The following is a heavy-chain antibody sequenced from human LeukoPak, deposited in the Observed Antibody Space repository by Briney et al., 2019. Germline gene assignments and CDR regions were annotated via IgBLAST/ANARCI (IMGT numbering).Heavy chain of an antibody. CDR1: GFTFSSSA. D-gene: IGHD4-17*01. CDR2: ISASGGST. Sequence: GGSLRLSCAASGFTFSSSAMSWVRQVPGKGLEWVSGISASGGSTSYADSVKGRFTISRDNSKNTLYLQMNSLRAEDTAVYYCAKYTTTVKDAFDIWGQGTMVTVSS. V-gene: IGHV3-23*01. J-gene: IGHJ3*02. CDR3: AKYTTTVKDAFDI.